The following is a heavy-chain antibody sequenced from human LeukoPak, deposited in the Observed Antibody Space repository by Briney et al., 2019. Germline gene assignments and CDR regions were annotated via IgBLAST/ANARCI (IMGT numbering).Heavy chain of an antibody. D-gene: IGHD3-22*01. CDR1: GGSFSGYY. V-gene: IGHV4-34*01. Sequence: PSETLSLTCAVYGGSFSGYYWSCIRQPPGKGLEWIGEINHSGSTNYNPSLKSRVTISVDTSKNQFSLKLSSVTAADTAVYYCARVAYDSSGYWGQGTLVTVSS. CDR2: INHSGST. CDR3: ARVAYDSSGY. J-gene: IGHJ4*02.